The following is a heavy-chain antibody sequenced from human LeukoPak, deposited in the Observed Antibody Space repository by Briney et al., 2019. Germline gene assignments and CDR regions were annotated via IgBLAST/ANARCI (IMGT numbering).Heavy chain of an antibody. CDR3: ARVGSGWYSLYYMDV. CDR1: GFTFSSYR. D-gene: IGHD6-19*01. Sequence: GSLRLSCAASGFTFSSYRMSWLRQPPGKGLEWIGYIYYSGSTNYNPSLKSRVTISVDTSKNQFSLKLSSVTAADTAVYYCARVGSGWYSLYYMDVWGKGTTVTISS. J-gene: IGHJ6*03. V-gene: IGHV4-59*01. CDR2: IYYSGST.